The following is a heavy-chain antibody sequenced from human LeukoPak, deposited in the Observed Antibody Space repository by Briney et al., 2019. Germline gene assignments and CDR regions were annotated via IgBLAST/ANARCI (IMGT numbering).Heavy chain of an antibody. V-gene: IGHV3-9*01. CDR3: AKDWWRRLDDSSGLDY. J-gene: IGHJ4*02. Sequence: PGGSLRLSCAASGFTFDDYAMHWVRQAPGKGLEWVSGISWNSGSIGYADSVKGRFTISRDNAKNSLYLQMNSLRAEDTALYYCAKDWWRRLDDSSGLDYWGQGTLVTVSS. D-gene: IGHD3-22*01. CDR2: ISWNSGSI. CDR1: GFTFDDYA.